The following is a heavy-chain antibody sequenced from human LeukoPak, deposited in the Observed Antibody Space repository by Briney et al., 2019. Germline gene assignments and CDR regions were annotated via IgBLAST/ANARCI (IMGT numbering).Heavy chain of an antibody. CDR3: ARGLVLGAMFDY. Sequence: GASVNVSCKASGYAFSTYAMHWVRQAPGQRPEWMGLINGGNGNAKYSQIFQGRVTITTGTPASTVYMELSSLRSEDTAVYYCARGLVLGAMFDYWGQGALVTVSS. J-gene: IGHJ4*02. CDR2: INGGNGNA. CDR1: GYAFSTYA. V-gene: IGHV1-3*01. D-gene: IGHD1-26*01.